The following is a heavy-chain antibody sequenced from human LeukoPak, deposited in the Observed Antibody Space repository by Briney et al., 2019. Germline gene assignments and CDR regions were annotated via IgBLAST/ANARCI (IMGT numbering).Heavy chain of an antibody. CDR2: MYNRGST. CDR1: GDSISNYY. D-gene: IGHD6-19*01. Sequence: SETLSLTCTVSGDSISNYYWSWIRQSPGKKLEWIGYMYNRGSTIYNPSLKSRVTISTDTSKNQFSLRLTSVTAADTAVYYCARAEKAVTGTLDYWGQGTPDHRLL. CDR3: ARAEKAVTGTLDY. J-gene: IGHJ4*02. V-gene: IGHV4-59*01.